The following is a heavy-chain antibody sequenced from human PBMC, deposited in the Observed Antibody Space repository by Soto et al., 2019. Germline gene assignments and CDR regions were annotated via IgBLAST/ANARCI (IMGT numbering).Heavy chain of an antibody. CDR2: IYYSGST. J-gene: IGHJ4*02. Sequence: QVQLQESGPGLVKPSETLSLTCTVSGGSISSYYWSWIRQPPGKGLEWIGYIYYSGSTNYNPSLKSRVTISVDTSKNQFSLKLSSVTAADTAVYYCARGLILTGYYINPFDYWGQGTLVTVSS. V-gene: IGHV4-59*01. CDR3: ARGLILTGYYINPFDY. D-gene: IGHD3-9*01. CDR1: GGSISSYY.